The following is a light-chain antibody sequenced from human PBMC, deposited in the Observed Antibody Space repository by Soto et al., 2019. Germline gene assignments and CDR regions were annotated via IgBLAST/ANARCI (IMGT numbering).Light chain of an antibody. V-gene: IGLV2-14*01. CDR1: SSDVGGYNY. CDR3: SSYTSSSTPYV. CDR2: EVS. Sequence: QSALTQPASVSGSPGQSITISCTGTSSDVGGYNYVSWYQQHPDKAPKLMIYEVSNRPSGVSNRFSGSKSRNTASLTISGLQTEDEADYHCSSYTSSSTPYVFGTGTKVTVL. J-gene: IGLJ1*01.